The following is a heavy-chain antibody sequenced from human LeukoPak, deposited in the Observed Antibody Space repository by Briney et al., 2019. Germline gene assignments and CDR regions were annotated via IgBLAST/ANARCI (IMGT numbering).Heavy chain of an antibody. D-gene: IGHD3-16*01. CDR1: GGSISSSSYY. CDR2: IYYSGST. CDR3: ASLVTRFGY. Sequence: SETLSLTCTVSGGSISSSSYYWGWIRQPPGKGLEWIGSIYYSGSTYYNPSLKSRVTISVDTSKDQFSLKLSSVTAADTAVHYCASLVTRFGYWGQGTLVTVSS. V-gene: IGHV4-39*01. J-gene: IGHJ4*02.